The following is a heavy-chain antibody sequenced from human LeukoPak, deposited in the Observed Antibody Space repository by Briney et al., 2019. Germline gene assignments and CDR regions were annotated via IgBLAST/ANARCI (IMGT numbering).Heavy chain of an antibody. V-gene: IGHV1-46*04. CDR3: ARDHYHKIHSVMVTAPDY. D-gene: IGHD2-21*02. CDR1: GYTFTNYF. J-gene: IGHJ4*02. Sequence: ASVKVSCKASGYTFTNYFIHWVRQAPGQGLEWMGIVNPIGGSTTYAQKLQGRVSMTRDMSTSTVYMELSSLRSEDTAVYYCARDHYHKIHSVMVTAPDYWGQGTLVTVSS. CDR2: VNPIGGST.